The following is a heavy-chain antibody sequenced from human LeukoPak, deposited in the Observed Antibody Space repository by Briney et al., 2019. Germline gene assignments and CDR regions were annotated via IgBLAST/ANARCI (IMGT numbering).Heavy chain of an antibody. CDR1: GGSISSYY. D-gene: IGHD2-21*01. Sequence: SETLSLTCTVSGGSISSYYWSWVRQPPGKGLEWIGYIYDSGSTNYNPSLKSRVTISVDTSKNQFSLKLSSVTAADTAVYYWARAFIRNLNWFDPWGQGTLVTVSS. CDR3: ARAFIRNLNWFDP. V-gene: IGHV4-59*01. CDR2: IYDSGST. J-gene: IGHJ5*02.